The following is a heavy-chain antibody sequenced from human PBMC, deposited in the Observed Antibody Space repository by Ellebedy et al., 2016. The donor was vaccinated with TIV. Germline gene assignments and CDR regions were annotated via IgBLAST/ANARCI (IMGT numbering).Heavy chain of an antibody. J-gene: IGHJ4*02. CDR1: GYTFTSYD. CDR3: ARAIAVAGKADY. V-gene: IGHV1-8*01. D-gene: IGHD6-19*01. CDR2: MNPNSGNT. Sequence: AASVKVSCKASGYTFTSYDINWARQATGQGLEWMGWMNPNSGNTGYAQKFQGRVTMTRNTSISTAYMELSSLRSEDTAVYYCARAIAVAGKADYWGQGTLVTVSS.